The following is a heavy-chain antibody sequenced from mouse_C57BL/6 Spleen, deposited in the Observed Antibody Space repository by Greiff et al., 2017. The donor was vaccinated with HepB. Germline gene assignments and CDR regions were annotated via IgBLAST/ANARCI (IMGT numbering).Heavy chain of an antibody. CDR2: SRNKANDYTT. CDR1: GFTFSDFY. CDR3: ARGTYYPYYFDY. V-gene: IGHV7-1*01. Sequence: EVMLVESGGGLVQSGRSLRLSCATSGFTFSDFYMEWVRQAPGKGLEWIAASRNKANDYTTEYSASVKGRFIVSRDTSQSILYLQMNALRAEDTASYYCARGTYYPYYFDYWGQGTTLTVSS. D-gene: IGHD1-1*01. J-gene: IGHJ2*01.